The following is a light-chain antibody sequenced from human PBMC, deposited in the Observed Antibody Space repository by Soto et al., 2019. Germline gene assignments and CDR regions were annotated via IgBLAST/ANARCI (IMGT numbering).Light chain of an antibody. CDR1: QSVGSN. Sequence: EIVLTQSPGTLSLSPGERATLSCRASQSVGSNLAWYQQKPGQAPRLLIYDTSTRATGIPVRFSGSGFGTDFTLTITRLEPEDFAVYYCQEYDGSPITFGLGAGLEIK. CDR2: DTS. J-gene: IGKJ5*01. V-gene: IGKV3-20*01. CDR3: QEYDGSPIT.